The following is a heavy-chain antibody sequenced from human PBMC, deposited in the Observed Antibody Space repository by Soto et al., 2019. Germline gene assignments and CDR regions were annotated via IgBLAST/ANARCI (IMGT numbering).Heavy chain of an antibody. CDR2: ISWNSGSI. Sequence: LSLTCAASGFTFDDYAMHWVRQAPGKGLEWVSGISWNSGSIGYADSVKGRFTISRDNAKNSLYLQMNSLRAEDTALYYCAKAPQGYCSSTSCYRGLGYFDYWGQGTLVTVSS. J-gene: IGHJ4*02. CDR3: AKAPQGYCSSTSCYRGLGYFDY. CDR1: GFTFDDYA. D-gene: IGHD2-2*01. V-gene: IGHV3-9*01.